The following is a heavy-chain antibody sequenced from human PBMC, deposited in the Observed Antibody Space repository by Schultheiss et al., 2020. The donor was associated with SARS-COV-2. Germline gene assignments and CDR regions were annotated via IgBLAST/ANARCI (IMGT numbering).Heavy chain of an antibody. CDR3: AKDEYSSGLRYFDY. CDR2: ISSSGSTI. V-gene: IGHV3-11*04. Sequence: GESLKISCAASGFTFSDYYMSWIRQAPGKGLEWVSYISSSGSTIYYADSVKGRFTISRDNAKNSLYLQMNSLRAEDTAVYYCAKDEYSSGLRYFDYWGQGTLVTVAS. J-gene: IGHJ4*02. D-gene: IGHD6-19*01. CDR1: GFTFSDYY.